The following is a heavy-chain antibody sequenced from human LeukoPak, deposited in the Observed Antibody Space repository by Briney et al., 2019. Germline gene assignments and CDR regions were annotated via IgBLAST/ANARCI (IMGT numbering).Heavy chain of an antibody. CDR1: GGSFSGYY. V-gene: IGHV4-34*01. J-gene: IGHJ6*03. Sequence: SETLSLTCAVYGGSFSGYYWSWIRQPPGKGLEWIGEINHSGSTNYNPSLKSRVTISVDTSKNQFSLKLSSVTAADTAVYYCARVEVGATYRFDYYYYYMDVWGKGTTVTVSS. CDR3: ARVEVGATYRFDYYYYYMDV. CDR2: INHSGST. D-gene: IGHD1-26*01.